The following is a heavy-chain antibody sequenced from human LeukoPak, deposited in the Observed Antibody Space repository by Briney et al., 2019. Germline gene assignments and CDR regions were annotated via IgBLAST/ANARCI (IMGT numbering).Heavy chain of an antibody. D-gene: IGHD2-2*02. CDR1: GYTFTSYA. CDR2: IKTNTGNP. J-gene: IGHJ4*02. Sequence: ASVKVSCKASGYTFTSYAMNWVRQAPGQGLEWMGWIKTNTGNPTYAQGFTGRFVFSLDTFVSTAYLQISSLKAEDTAVYYCARDTSVVVPAAIFDWGQGTLVTVSS. CDR3: ARDTSVVVPAAIFD. V-gene: IGHV7-4-1*02.